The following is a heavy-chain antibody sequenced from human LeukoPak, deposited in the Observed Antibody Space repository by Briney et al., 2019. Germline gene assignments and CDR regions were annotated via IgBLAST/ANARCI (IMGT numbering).Heavy chain of an antibody. CDR1: GYTFTDYY. Sequence: PGASVKVSCKASGYTFTDYYMHWVRQAPGQVLEWMGWVNPDRGGTNYAQKFQGRVTMTEDTSTDTAYMELSSLRSEDTAVYYCATSLRLGELSYHKTNYAFDIWGQGTMVTVSS. CDR2: VNPDRGGT. J-gene: IGHJ3*02. CDR3: ATSLRLGELSYHKTNYAFDI. V-gene: IGHV1-2*02. D-gene: IGHD3-16*02.